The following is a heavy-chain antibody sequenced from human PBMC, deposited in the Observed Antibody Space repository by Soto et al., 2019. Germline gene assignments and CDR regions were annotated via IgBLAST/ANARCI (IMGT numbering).Heavy chain of an antibody. J-gene: IGHJ4*02. CDR3: ARGLAAGDY. CDR1: GYIFPNNY. CDR2: INPNGGST. Sequence: QVQLVQSGAEVKKPGASVKLSCEASGYIFPNNYIHWVRQAPGQGLEWVAIINPNGGSTNYAQKLQDRVTLTRDTSTSTVYMALSSLRSEDTAIYYCARGLAAGDYWGQGTLVTVSS. V-gene: IGHV1-46*01. D-gene: IGHD6-13*01.